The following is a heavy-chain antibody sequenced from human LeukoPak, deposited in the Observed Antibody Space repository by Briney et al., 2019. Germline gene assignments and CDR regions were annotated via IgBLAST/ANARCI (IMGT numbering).Heavy chain of an antibody. Sequence: PSETLSLTCTVSGGSISSSSYYWTWIRQPAGKGLEWIGNIYHSGSTYSNPSLKSRVIISVDTSKNQFSLKLSSVTAADTAVYWCARGAFGVLLSAFDIWGQGTMVTVSS. D-gene: IGHD3-3*01. CDR3: ARGAFGVLLSAFDI. V-gene: IGHV4-39*07. CDR2: IYHSGST. CDR1: GGSISSSSYY. J-gene: IGHJ3*02.